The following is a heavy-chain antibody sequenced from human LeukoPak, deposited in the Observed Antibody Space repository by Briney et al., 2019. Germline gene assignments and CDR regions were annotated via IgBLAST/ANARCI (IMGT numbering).Heavy chain of an antibody. CDR1: GFTFSSFG. J-gene: IGHJ4*02. CDR3: AKTHGTYYFDY. CDR2: ISSTGGTA. Sequence: HSGGSLRLSCAASGFTFSSFGMSWVRQAPGKGLEWVSAISSTGGTAYYADSVKGRFTISRDNSKNTLYLQMNSLRAEDTAVYYCAKTHGTYYFDYWGQGTLVTVSS. D-gene: IGHD1-1*01. V-gene: IGHV3-23*01.